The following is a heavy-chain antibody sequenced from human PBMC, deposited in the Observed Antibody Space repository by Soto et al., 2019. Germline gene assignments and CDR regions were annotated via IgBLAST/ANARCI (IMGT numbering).Heavy chain of an antibody. CDR1: GVYFRGYY. Sequence: LETLSLTCAVYGVYFRGYYWSWIRQPPGKGLEWIGEINHSGSTNYNPSLKSRVTISVDTSKNQFSLKLSSVTAADTAVYYCATSGYATFDYWGQGTLVPVS. V-gene: IGHV4-34*01. J-gene: IGHJ4*02. CDR3: ATSGYATFDY. D-gene: IGHD3-22*01. CDR2: INHSGST.